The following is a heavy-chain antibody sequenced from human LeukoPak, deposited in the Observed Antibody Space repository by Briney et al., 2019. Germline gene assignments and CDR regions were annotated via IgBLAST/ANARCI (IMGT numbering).Heavy chain of an antibody. D-gene: IGHD3-22*01. Sequence: GASVKVSCKASGYTFTSYYIHWVRQAPGQGLEWMGWINPNSGGTNYAQKFQGRVTMTRDTSISTAYMELSRLRSDDTAVYYCARAYYYDSSGFGFDPWGQGTLVTVSS. CDR3: ARAYYYDSSGFGFDP. CDR1: GYTFTSYY. V-gene: IGHV1-2*02. CDR2: INPNSGGT. J-gene: IGHJ5*02.